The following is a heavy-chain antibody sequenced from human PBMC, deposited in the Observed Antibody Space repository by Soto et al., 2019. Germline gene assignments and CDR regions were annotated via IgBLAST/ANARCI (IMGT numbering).Heavy chain of an antibody. V-gene: IGHV3-21*01. CDR3: ARDRFDIVATYGMDV. Sequence: VRLSCAASGFTFSSYSMNWVRQAPGKGLEWVSSISSSSSYIYYADSVKGRFTISRDNAKNSLYLQMNSLRAEDTAVYYCARDRFDIVATYGMDVWGQGTTVTVSS. CDR1: GFTFSSYS. CDR2: ISSSSSYI. D-gene: IGHD5-12*01. J-gene: IGHJ6*02.